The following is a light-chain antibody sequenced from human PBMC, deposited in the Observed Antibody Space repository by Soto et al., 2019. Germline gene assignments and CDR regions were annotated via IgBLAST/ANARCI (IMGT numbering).Light chain of an antibody. CDR1: SSDIGAYDF. CDR3: CSYPGSYSLV. CDR2: DVT. J-gene: IGLJ2*01. Sequence: QSALTQPRSVSGSPGQSVTISCTGTSSDIGAYDFVSWHQHHPGKAPKVIIYDVTKRPSGVPDRFSGSKSGNTASLTISGLQAEDEADYHCCSYPGSYSLVFGGVTKLTVL. V-gene: IGLV2-11*01.